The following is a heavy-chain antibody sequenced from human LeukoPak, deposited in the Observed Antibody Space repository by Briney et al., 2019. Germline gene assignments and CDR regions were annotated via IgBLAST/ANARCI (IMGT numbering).Heavy chain of an antibody. CDR2: IIPMLGIA. J-gene: IGHJ4*02. CDR1: GGTFSSYA. D-gene: IGHD2-2*01. Sequence: ASVKVSCKASGGTFSSYAIRWVRQAPGQGLEWMGRIIPMLGIANYAQKFRGRVTITADKSTSTAYMELSSLRSEDTAVYYCARSPFGCSSTSCSPSGYSYGYGFDYWGQGTLVTVSS. CDR3: ARSPFGCSSTSCSPSGYSYGYGFDY. V-gene: IGHV1-69*04.